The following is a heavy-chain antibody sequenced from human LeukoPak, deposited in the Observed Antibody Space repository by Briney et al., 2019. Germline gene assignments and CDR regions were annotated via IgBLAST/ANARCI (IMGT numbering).Heavy chain of an antibody. V-gene: IGHV4-39*07. J-gene: IGHJ4*02. D-gene: IGHD6-13*01. CDR3: ARDSDASSWSFDF. Sequence: PETLSLTCTVSGDSISRSTHYWGWIRQPPGKGLEWIGTIYYSGNTYYTPSPKSRVTISVDTSKNQFSLKLRSVTAADTAVYYCARDSDASSWSFDFWGQGTLVTVSS. CDR2: IYYSGNT. CDR1: GDSISRSTHY.